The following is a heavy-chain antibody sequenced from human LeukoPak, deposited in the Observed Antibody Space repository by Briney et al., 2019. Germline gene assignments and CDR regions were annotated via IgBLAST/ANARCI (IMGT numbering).Heavy chain of an antibody. CDR1: GGSISSYY. D-gene: IGHD2-15*01. Sequence: PSETLSLTCTVSGGSISSYYWSWIRQPPGKGLEWIGYIYYSGSTNYNPSLKSRVTISVDTSKNQFSRNLSSVTAADTAVYYCARHRGGFEDYWGQGTLVTVSS. CDR3: ARHRGGFEDY. V-gene: IGHV4-59*08. J-gene: IGHJ4*02. CDR2: IYYSGST.